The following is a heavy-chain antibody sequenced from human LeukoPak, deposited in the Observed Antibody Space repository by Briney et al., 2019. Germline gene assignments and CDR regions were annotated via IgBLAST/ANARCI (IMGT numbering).Heavy chain of an antibody. J-gene: IGHJ4*02. D-gene: IGHD6-19*01. CDR1: GFTFSSYS. Sequence: GGSLRLSCAASGFTFSSYSVNWVRQAPGKGLEWVSSISSSSSYIYYADSVKGRFTISRDNAKNSLYLQMNSLRAEDTAVYYCARLNSSALDYWGQGTLVTVSS. V-gene: IGHV3-21*01. CDR2: ISSSSSYI. CDR3: ARLNSSALDY.